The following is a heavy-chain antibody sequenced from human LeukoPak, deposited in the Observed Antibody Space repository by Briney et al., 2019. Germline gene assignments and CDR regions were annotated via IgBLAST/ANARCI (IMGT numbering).Heavy chain of an antibody. D-gene: IGHD3-22*01. V-gene: IGHV1-46*01. Sequence: ASVKVSCKASGYTFTSYYMHWVRQAPGQGLEWMGIINPSGGSTSYAQKFQGRVTMTRDTSTSTVYMEVSSLRSEDTAVYYCARDSPSSVYDSSGYYYFDYWGQGTLVTVPS. J-gene: IGHJ4*02. CDR1: GYTFTSYY. CDR2: INPSGGST. CDR3: ARDSPSSVYDSSGYYYFDY.